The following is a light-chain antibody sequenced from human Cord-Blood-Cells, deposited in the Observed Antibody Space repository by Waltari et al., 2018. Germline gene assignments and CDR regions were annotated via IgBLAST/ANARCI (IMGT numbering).Light chain of an antibody. CDR2: EVS. Sequence: QAALTQPPSASGSPGQSVDISCTGTSTDVGGHNNFPWYQQDPGKAPKLMIYEVSKRPSGVPDRFSGSKSGTTASLTVSGLQAEDEADYYCSSYAGSNNFVVFGGGTKLTVL. V-gene: IGLV2-8*01. CDR3: SSYAGSNNFVV. CDR1: STDVGGHNN. J-gene: IGLJ2*01.